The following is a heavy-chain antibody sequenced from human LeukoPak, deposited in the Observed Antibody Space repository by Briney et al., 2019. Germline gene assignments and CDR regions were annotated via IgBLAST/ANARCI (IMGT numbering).Heavy chain of an antibody. CDR2: IKSKTDGGTT. D-gene: IGHD1-26*01. Sequence: GGSLRLSCAASGFTFSSYTMNWVRQAPGKGLEWVGRIKSKTDGGTTDYAAPVKGRFTISRDDSKNTLYLQMNSLKTEDTAVYYCTESGSYSDFDYWGQGTLVTVSS. V-gene: IGHV3-15*01. J-gene: IGHJ4*02. CDR3: TESGSYSDFDY. CDR1: GFTFSSYT.